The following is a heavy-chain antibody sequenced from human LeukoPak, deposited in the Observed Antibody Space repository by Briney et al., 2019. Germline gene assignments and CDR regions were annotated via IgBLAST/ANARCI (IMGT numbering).Heavy chain of an antibody. Sequence: GGSLRLSCAASGFTFSDHYMDWVRQAPGKWLEWVGRTRNKANSYTTEYAASVKGRFTISRDDSKNSLYLQMNSLKTEDTAVYYCARGSDSPFDPWGQGTLVTVSS. CDR1: GFTFSDHY. V-gene: IGHV3-72*01. CDR2: TRNKANSYTT. CDR3: ARGSDSPFDP. D-gene: IGHD2-15*01. J-gene: IGHJ5*02.